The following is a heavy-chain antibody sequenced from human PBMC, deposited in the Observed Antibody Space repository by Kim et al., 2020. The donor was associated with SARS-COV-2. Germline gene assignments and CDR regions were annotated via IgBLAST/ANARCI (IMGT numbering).Heavy chain of an antibody. Sequence: SETLSHTCTVSGGSISSYYWSWIRQPPGKGLEWIGYIYYSGSTNYNPSLKSRVTISVDTSKNQFSLKLSSVTAADTAVYYCARAGVGSSFKLAPSDYYYYYMDVWGKGTTVTVSS. V-gene: IGHV4-59*01. J-gene: IGHJ6*03. D-gene: IGHD6-6*01. CDR3: ARAGVGSSFKLAPSDYYYYYMDV. CDR1: GGSISSYY. CDR2: IYYSGST.